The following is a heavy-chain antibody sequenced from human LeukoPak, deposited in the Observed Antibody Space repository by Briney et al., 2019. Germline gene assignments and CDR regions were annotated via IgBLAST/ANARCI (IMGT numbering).Heavy chain of an antibody. V-gene: IGHV4-34*01. CDR1: GGSFSGYY. D-gene: IGHD2-15*01. J-gene: IGHJ6*03. Sequence: SETLSLTCAVYGGSFSGYYWSWIRQPPGKGLEWIGEINHSGSTNYNPSLKSRVTISVDTSKNQFSLKLSSVTAADTAVYYCARVFRWSQPAYYYYYYMGVWGKGTTVTVSS. CDR2: INHSGST. CDR3: ARVFRWSQPAYYYYYYMGV.